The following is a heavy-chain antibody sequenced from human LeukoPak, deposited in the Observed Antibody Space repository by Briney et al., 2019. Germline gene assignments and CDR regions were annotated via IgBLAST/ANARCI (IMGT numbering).Heavy chain of an antibody. J-gene: IGHJ5*02. CDR3: AADRGCSGGSCYVRFDP. CDR1: GFTFTSSA. V-gene: IGHV1-58*01. CDR2: IVVGSGNT. D-gene: IGHD2-15*01. Sequence: SVKGSCKASGFTFTSSAVQWVRQARGQRLEWIGWIVVGSGNTNYAQKFQERVTITRDMSTSTAYMELSSLRSEDTAVYYCAADRGCSGGSCYVRFDPWGQGTLVTVSS.